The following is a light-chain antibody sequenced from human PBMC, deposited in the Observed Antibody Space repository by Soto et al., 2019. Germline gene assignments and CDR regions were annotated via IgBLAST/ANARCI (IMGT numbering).Light chain of an antibody. Sequence: EIVLTQSPATLSLSPGERATLSCRASQGVSSYLAWYQQKPGQAPRLLIYDASNRATGIPARFSGSGPGTDFTLTISSLQPEDVATYYCQKFNSVPHTFGQGTKLEIK. V-gene: IGKV3D-11*01. J-gene: IGKJ2*01. CDR2: DAS. CDR1: QGVSSY. CDR3: QKFNSVPHT.